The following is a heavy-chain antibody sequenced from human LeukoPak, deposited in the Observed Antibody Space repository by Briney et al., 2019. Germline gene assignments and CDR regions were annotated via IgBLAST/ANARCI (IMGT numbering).Heavy chain of an antibody. Sequence: SETLSLTCAVYGGSFSGYCWSWIRQPPGKGLEWIGEINHSGSTNYNPSLKSRVTISVDTSKNQFSLKLSSVTAADTAVYYCARGRRPILYGSGSYLEYWGQGTLVTVSS. V-gene: IGHV4-34*01. D-gene: IGHD3-10*01. CDR2: INHSGST. CDR3: ARGRRPILYGSGSYLEY. CDR1: GGSFSGYC. J-gene: IGHJ4*02.